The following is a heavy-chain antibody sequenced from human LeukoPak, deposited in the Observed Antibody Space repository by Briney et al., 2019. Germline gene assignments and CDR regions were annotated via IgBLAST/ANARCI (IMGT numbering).Heavy chain of an antibody. D-gene: IGHD2-15*01. CDR3: ARGDYCSGGSCYGYYFDY. V-gene: IGHV1-2*04. CDR1: GYTFTGYY. CDR2: INPNSGGT. Sequence: GASVKVSCKASGYTFTGYYMHWVRQATGQGLEWMGWINPNSGGTNYAQKFQGWVTMTRDTSISTAYMELSRLRSDDTAVYYCARGDYCSGGSCYGYYFDYWGQGTLVTVSS. J-gene: IGHJ4*02.